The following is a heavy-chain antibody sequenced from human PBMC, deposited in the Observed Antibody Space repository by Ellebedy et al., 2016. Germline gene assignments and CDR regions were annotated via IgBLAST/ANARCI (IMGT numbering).Heavy chain of an antibody. J-gene: IGHJ4*02. CDR3: ARYGLSGTFDY. CDR1: GFTFSDYY. CDR2: ISGPGTNM. Sequence: GESLKISCAASGFTFSDYYMNWIRQAPGKGLEWVSYISGPGTNMNYADSVKGRFTISRDNAENLLYLQMSSLRAEDTAVYYCARYGLSGTFDYWGQGTPVTVSS. D-gene: IGHD3-10*01. V-gene: IGHV3-11*01.